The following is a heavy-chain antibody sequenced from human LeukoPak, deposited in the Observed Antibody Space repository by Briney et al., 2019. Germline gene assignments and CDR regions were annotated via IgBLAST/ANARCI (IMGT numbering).Heavy chain of an antibody. CDR2: IRGGGSNT. CDR1: GFTFNNYA. J-gene: IGHJ3*01. CDR3: AKCSASYSNDAFDV. Sequence: GGSLRLSCAASGFTFNNYAMNRVRQAPGKGLEWVSYIRGGGSNTRYSDSVKGRFIISRDNSKNILYLQMNSLRAEDTAIYYCAKCSASYSNDAFDVWGRETMVTVSS. D-gene: IGHD3-10*02. V-gene: IGHV3-23*01.